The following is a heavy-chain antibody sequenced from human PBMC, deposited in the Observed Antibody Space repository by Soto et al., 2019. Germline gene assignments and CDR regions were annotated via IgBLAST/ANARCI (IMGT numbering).Heavy chain of an antibody. CDR2: IKQDGSEK. Sequence: GGSLRLSCAASGFTFSSYWITWVRQAPGKGLEWVANIKQDGSEKYYVDSVKGRFTISRDNAKNSLSLQMSSLRAEDTAVYYCALAATVRPYYYYYMDVWGKGTTVTVSS. CDR3: ALAATVRPYYYYYMDV. V-gene: IGHV3-7*01. D-gene: IGHD2-15*01. J-gene: IGHJ6*03. CDR1: GFTFSSYW.